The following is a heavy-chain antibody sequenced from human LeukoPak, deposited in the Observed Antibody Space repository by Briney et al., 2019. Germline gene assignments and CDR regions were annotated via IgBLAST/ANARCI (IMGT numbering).Heavy chain of an antibody. V-gene: IGHV1-18*01. CDR1: GYTFTSYG. Sequence: ASVKVSCKASGYTFTSYGISWVRQAPGHGLEWMGWISAYNGNTKYAQKLQGRVTMTTDTSTSTAYMELRSLRSDDTAVYYCARAALKRYYYDSSGYYLDYWGQGTLVTVSS. CDR3: ARAALKRYYYDSSGYYLDY. CDR2: ISAYNGNT. D-gene: IGHD3-22*01. J-gene: IGHJ4*02.